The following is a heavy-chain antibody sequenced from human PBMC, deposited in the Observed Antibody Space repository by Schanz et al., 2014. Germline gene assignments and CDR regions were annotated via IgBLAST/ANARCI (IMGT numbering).Heavy chain of an antibody. CDR3: AKDLLYGAPMPLNHLDY. CDR2: ISSGSSYA. CDR1: GFTFRDYY. V-gene: IGHV3-11*05. J-gene: IGHJ4*02. Sequence: QVQLVESGGGLVKPGGSLRLSCAASGFTFRDYYMSWIRQAPGKGLEWVSDISSGSSYANHADSVKGRFTISRDNAKNSLYLQMNSLRAEDTAVYYCAKDLLYGAPMPLNHLDYWGQGTLVTVSS. D-gene: IGHD2-2*01.